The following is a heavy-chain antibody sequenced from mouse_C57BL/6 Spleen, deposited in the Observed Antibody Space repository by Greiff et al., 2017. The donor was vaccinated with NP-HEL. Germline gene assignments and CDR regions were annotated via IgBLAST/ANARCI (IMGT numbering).Heavy chain of an antibody. CDR2: IDPETGGT. V-gene: IGHV1-15*01. Sequence: QVQLQQSGAELVRPGASVTLSCKASGYTFTDYEMHWVKQTPVHGLEWIGAIDPETGGTAYNQKFKGKAILTADKSSSTANMELRSLTSEDSAVYYCTRLVLRHLYFDYWGQGTTLTVSS. J-gene: IGHJ2*01. CDR3: TRLVLRHLYFDY. CDR1: GYTFTDYE. D-gene: IGHD1-2*01.